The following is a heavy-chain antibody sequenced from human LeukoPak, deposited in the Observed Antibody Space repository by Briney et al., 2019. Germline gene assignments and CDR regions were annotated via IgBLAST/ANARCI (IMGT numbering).Heavy chain of an antibody. D-gene: IGHD6-13*01. CDR3: SRDGPEVGTWYYYYMDV. Sequence: ASVKVSCKASGYTFTSYGISWVRQAPGQGLEWIGLISAYNGNTNYAQKLQVRVTMTTDTSTSTAYMELRSLRSDHTAVYYCSRDGPEVGTWYYYYMDVWGKGTTVTVPS. V-gene: IGHV1-18*01. J-gene: IGHJ6*03. CDR1: GYTFTSYG. CDR2: ISAYNGNT.